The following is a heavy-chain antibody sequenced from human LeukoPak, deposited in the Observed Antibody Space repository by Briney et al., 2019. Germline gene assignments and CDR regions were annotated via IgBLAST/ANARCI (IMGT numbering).Heavy chain of an antibody. D-gene: IGHD3-10*01. J-gene: IGHJ4*02. V-gene: IGHV3-21*01. CDR1: GFTFSGYT. CDR2: ISSGASDV. Sequence: GGSLRLSCVASGFTFSGYTMSWVRQAPGKGLEWVSSISSGASDVYQADSVKGRFTISRDNAKNSLYLQMNSLRAEDTALYYCARGRGCSTMACYPDYWGQGTLVTVSS. CDR3: ARGRGCSTMACYPDY.